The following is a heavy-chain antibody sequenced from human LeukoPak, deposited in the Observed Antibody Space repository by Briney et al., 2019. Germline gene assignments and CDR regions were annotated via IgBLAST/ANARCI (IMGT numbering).Heavy chain of an antibody. Sequence: TGGSLRLSCAASGFTFSSYAMSWVRQAPGKGLEWVSGISGSGGSTSYADSVRGRFTISKDKSKNTLYLQMNSLRAEDTALYYCAKVVRDGYTPDYWGQGTLVTVCS. CDR3: AKVVRDGYTPDY. J-gene: IGHJ4*02. V-gene: IGHV3-23*01. D-gene: IGHD5-24*01. CDR2: ISGSGGST. CDR1: GFTFSSYA.